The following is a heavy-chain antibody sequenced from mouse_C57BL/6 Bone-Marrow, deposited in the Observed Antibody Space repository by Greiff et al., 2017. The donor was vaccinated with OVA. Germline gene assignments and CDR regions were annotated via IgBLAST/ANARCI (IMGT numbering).Heavy chain of an antibody. CDR1: GYTFTDYY. D-gene: IGHD1-1*02. V-gene: IGHV1-76*01. J-gene: IGHJ3*01. CDR3: ARLWSLAY. CDR2: IYPGSGNT. Sequence: VKLQQSGAELVKPGASVKISCKASGYTFTDYYINWVKQRPGQGLEWIARIYPGSGNTYYNEKFKGKATLTAEKSSSTAYMQLSSLTSEDSAVYFCARLWSLAYWGQGTLVTVSA.